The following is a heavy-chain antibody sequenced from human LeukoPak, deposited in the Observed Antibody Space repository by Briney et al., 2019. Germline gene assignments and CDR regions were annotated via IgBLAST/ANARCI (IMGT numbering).Heavy chain of an antibody. CDR2: ISSSSSYI. V-gene: IGHV3-21*01. CDR3: ARAMRYSGYDYNDY. D-gene: IGHD5-12*01. Sequence: GGSLRLSCAASGFTFSSYSMNWVRQAPGKGLEWVSSISSSSSYIYYADSVKGRSTISRDNAKNSLYLQMNSLRAEDTAVYYCARAMRYSGYDYNDYWGQGTLVTVSS. J-gene: IGHJ4*02. CDR1: GFTFSSYS.